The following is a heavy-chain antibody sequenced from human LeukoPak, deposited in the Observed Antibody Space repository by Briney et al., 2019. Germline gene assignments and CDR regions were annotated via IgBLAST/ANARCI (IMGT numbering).Heavy chain of an antibody. V-gene: IGHV1-46*01. J-gene: IGHJ4*02. CDR2: INPSGGST. D-gene: IGHD5-18*01. CDR1: GYTFTSYY. Sequence: ASVKVSCKASGYTFTSYYMHWVRQAPGQGLEWMGIINPSGGSTSYAQKFQGRVTMTRDTSTSTVYMELSSLRSEDTAVYYCARGGERDVDTAMAKFDYWGQGTLVTVSS. CDR3: ARGGERDVDTAMAKFDY.